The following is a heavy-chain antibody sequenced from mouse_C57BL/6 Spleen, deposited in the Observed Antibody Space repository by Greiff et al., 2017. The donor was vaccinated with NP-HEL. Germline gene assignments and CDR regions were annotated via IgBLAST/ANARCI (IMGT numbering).Heavy chain of an antibody. J-gene: IGHJ2*01. V-gene: IGHV2-5*01. D-gene: IGHD2-5*01. CDR2: IWRGGST. Sequence: VKLVESGPGLVQPSQSLSITCTVSGFSLTSYGVHWVRQSPGKGLEWLGVIWRGGSTDYNAAFMSRLSITKDNSKSQVFFKMNSLQADDTAIYYCAKTDSNYEGYFDYWGQGTTLTVSS. CDR1: GFSLTSYG. CDR3: AKTDSNYEGYFDY.